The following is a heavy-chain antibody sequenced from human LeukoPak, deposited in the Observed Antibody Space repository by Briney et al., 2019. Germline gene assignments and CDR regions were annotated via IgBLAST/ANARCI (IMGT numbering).Heavy chain of an antibody. CDR2: ISSSSSYI. V-gene: IGHV3-21*01. Sequence: GGSLRLSCVASGFTFSSYSMNWVRQAPGKGLEWVSSISSSSSYIYYADSVKGRFTISRDNAKNSLYLQMNSLRAEDTAVYYCARVIRTTVTTSPNQDYWGQGTLVTVSS. D-gene: IGHD4-17*01. CDR3: ARVIRTTVTTSPNQDY. J-gene: IGHJ4*02. CDR1: GFTFSSYS.